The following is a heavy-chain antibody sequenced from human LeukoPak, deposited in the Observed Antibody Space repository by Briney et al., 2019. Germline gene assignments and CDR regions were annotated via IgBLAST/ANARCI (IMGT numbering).Heavy chain of an antibody. J-gene: IGHJ5*01. Sequence: GGSLRLSCAASGFTFSSYEMNWVRQAPGKGLEWVSALIDSGDTTYYADSVKGRFTISRDNSKNTLFLQMNSLTAEDTAIYYCVKEGGSFLTWFDSWGQGSLVSVSS. CDR3: VKEGGSFLTWFDS. D-gene: IGHD2-15*01. CDR1: GFTFSSYE. V-gene: IGHV3-23*01. CDR2: LIDSGDTT.